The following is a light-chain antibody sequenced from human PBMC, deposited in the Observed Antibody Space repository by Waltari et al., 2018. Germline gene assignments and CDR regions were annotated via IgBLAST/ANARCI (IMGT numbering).Light chain of an antibody. CDR1: QTVMTTY. CDR3: QQYDISPLT. Sequence: EIVLTQSPGTLSLSPGERVTLSCRAGQTVMTTYLAWYQQKPGQAPTLLIYGASSRATGIPDRFSGSGSGTDFSLTISSLEPEDFAVYYCQQYDISPLTFGGGTKVEIK. CDR2: GAS. J-gene: IGKJ4*01. V-gene: IGKV3-20*01.